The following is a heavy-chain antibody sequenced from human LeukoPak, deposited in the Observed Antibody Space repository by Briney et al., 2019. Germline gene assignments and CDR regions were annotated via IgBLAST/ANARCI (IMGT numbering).Heavy chain of an antibody. CDR2: VFPGDSDT. CDR3: ARQSIGTGDCYYFDY. CDR1: GYAFTHSW. D-gene: IGHD2-21*02. Sequence: GESLKTSCKASGYAFTHSWIGWVRQMPGKGLEWVGVVFPGDSDTRYSPSFQGQVTISADKSTMTAYLQWSGLKASDTAIYYCARQSIGTGDCYYFDYWGQGTLVTVSS. J-gene: IGHJ4*02. V-gene: IGHV5-51*01.